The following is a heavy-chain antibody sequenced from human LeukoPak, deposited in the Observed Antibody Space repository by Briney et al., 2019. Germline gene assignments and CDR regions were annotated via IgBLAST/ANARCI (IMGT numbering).Heavy chain of an antibody. D-gene: IGHD3-10*01. J-gene: IGHJ4*02. CDR1: GFTFSSYS. CDR3: AREEPYYYGSGSRIDC. CDR2: ISSSSSYI. V-gene: IGHV3-21*01. Sequence: GGSLRLSCAASGFTFSSYSMNWVRQAPGKGLEWVSSISSSSSYIYYPDSVKGRFTISRDNAKNSLYLQMNSLRAEDTAVYYCAREEPYYYGSGSRIDCWGQGTLVTVSS.